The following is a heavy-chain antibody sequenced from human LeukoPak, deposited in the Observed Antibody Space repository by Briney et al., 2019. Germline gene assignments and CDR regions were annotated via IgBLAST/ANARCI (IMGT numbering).Heavy chain of an antibody. D-gene: IGHD4-17*01. Sequence: GGSLRLSCAASGFTFSSYAMHWVRQAPGKGLEWVAVISYDGSNKYYADSVKGRFTISRDNSKNTLYLQMNSLRAEDTAVYYCARVPATVTTSGIDYWGQGTLVTVSS. J-gene: IGHJ4*02. CDR1: GFTFSSYA. CDR2: ISYDGSNK. CDR3: ARVPATVTTSGIDY. V-gene: IGHV3-30-3*01.